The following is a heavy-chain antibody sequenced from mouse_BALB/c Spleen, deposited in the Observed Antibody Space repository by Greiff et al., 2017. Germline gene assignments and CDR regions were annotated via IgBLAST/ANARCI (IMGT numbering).Heavy chain of an antibody. V-gene: IGHV5-9-3*01. D-gene: IGHD2-4*01. Sequence: EVMLVESGAGLVKPGGSLKLSCAASGSTFSSYAMYWVRQTPEKRLVWVATISSGGSYPYYPDSVPGRFTISRDKAKNTLYLQMSSLRSVDTAMYYCAGHPTNYDYDGLYYVDYWGQGTTLTVSS. CDR3: AGHPTNYDYDGLYYVDY. J-gene: IGHJ2*01. CDR2: ISSGGSYP. CDR1: GSTFSSYA.